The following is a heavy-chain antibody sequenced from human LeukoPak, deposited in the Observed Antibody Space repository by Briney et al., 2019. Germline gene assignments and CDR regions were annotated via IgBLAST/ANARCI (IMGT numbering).Heavy chain of an antibody. Sequence: GGSLRLSCAASGFTFSSYGMHWVRQAPGKGLEWVAFIRYDGSHEYYADSVKGRFTISRDNSKNTLYLQMNSVRSEDTALYYCAKPSGSGVDYWGQGTRVTVSS. D-gene: IGHD1-26*01. J-gene: IGHJ4*01. CDR2: IRYDGSHE. V-gene: IGHV3-30*02. CDR1: GFTFSSYG. CDR3: AKPSGSGVDY.